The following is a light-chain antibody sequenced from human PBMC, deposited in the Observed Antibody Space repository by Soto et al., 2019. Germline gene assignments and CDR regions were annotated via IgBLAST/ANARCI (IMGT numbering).Light chain of an antibody. CDR3: LQDYNYPWT. Sequence: AIQLTQSPSSLSASVGDRVTITCRAGTGIRTDLSWYQQKPGKVPKVLIYAATSLHSGVPSRFSGSGSGTDFTLTISSLQPEDFATYYCLQDYNYPWTFGQGTTVDIK. CDR1: TGIRTD. CDR2: AAT. J-gene: IGKJ1*01. V-gene: IGKV1-6*01.